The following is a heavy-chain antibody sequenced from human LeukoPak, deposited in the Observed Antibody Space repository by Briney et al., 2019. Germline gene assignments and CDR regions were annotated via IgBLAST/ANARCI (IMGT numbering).Heavy chain of an antibody. D-gene: IGHD1-26*01. CDR1: GFTFSSYA. V-gene: IGHV3-30-3*01. CDR3: ARGRGSRTKNWFDP. Sequence: GGSLRLSCAASGFTFSSYAMHWVRQAPGKGLEWVAVISYDGSNKYYADSVKGRFTISRDNSKNTPYLQMNSLRAEDTAVYYCARGRGSRTKNWFDPWGQGTLVTVSS. J-gene: IGHJ5*02. CDR2: ISYDGSNK.